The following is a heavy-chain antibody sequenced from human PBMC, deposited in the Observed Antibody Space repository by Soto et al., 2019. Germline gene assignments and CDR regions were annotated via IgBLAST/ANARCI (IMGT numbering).Heavy chain of an antibody. Sequence: QVQLVESGGGVVQPGRSLRLSSVASGFTFSSYGMHWVRQAPGKGLEWVAIISYDGSNTYYADSVKGRFTISRDNSKNTQYLHMNSLIAENTSVYHCAKEVDLSVRYYISSSYYFDYWGQGTLVTVSS. CDR2: ISYDGSNT. V-gene: IGHV3-30*18. D-gene: IGHD1-26*01. J-gene: IGHJ4*02. CDR1: GFTFSSYG. CDR3: AKEVDLSVRYYISSSYYFDY.